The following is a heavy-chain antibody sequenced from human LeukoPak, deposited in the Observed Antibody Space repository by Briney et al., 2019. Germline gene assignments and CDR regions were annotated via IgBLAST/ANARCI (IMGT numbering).Heavy chain of an antibody. CDR2: ISYDGSNK. V-gene: IGHV3-30*04. J-gene: IGHJ4*02. D-gene: IGHD1-1*01. CDR1: GFTFSSYA. Sequence: GRSLRLSCAASGFTFSSYAMHWVRQAPGKGLEWVAVISYDGSNKYYADSVKGRFTISRDNSNNTMFLQMDSLRGEDTAIYYCARDGGPGAFDYWGQGTLVTVSS. CDR3: ARDGGPGAFDY.